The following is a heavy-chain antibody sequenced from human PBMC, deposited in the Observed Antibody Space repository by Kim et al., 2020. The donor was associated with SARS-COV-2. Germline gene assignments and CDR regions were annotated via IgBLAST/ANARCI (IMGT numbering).Heavy chain of an antibody. D-gene: IGHD2-2*01. V-gene: IGHV3-23*01. CDR1: GFTFSSYA. CDR2: ISGSGGST. J-gene: IGHJ4*02. Sequence: GGSLRLSCAASGFTFSSYAMSWVRQAPGKGLEWVSAISGSGGSTYYADSVKGRFTISRDNSKNTLYLQMNSLRAEDTAVYYCAKGKVPAATADWNYPDYWGQGTLVTVSS. CDR3: AKGKVPAATADWNYPDY.